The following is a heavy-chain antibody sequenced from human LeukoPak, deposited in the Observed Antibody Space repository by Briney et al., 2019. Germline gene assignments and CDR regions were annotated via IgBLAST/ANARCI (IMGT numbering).Heavy chain of an antibody. V-gene: IGHV3-7*03. D-gene: IGHD3-3*01. J-gene: IGHJ4*02. CDR3: ARDQYDTWSRRGNFDS. Sequence: GGSLRLSCVASGFTFGKYWMSWVRQAPGKGLEWVANIKIDGSEKNYVDSVKGRFTISRDNTKNSLYLQMNSLRVEDTAVFYCARDQYDTWSRRGNFDSWGQGTLVIVSS. CDR2: IKIDGSEK. CDR1: GFTFGKYW.